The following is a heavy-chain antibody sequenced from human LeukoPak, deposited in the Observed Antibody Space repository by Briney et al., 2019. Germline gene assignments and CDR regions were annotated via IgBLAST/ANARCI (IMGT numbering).Heavy chain of an antibody. D-gene: IGHD6-13*01. CDR3: AKDRGKYSSSWAIDP. V-gene: IGHV3-23*01. CDR2: ISVSGNT. CDR1: GFTFNSET. Sequence: GGSLRLSCAASGFTFNSETMNWVRQAPGKGLEWVSAISVSGNTYHADSVKGRFTISRDNSKNTLYLQMNSLRAEDTAVYYCAKDRGKYSSSWAIDPWGQGTLVTVSS. J-gene: IGHJ5*02.